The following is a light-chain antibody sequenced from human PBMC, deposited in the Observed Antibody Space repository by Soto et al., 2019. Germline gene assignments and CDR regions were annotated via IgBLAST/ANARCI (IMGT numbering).Light chain of an antibody. CDR1: QSISSW. J-gene: IGKJ1*01. Sequence: DIQMTQSPSTLSASVGDRVTITCRASQSISSWLAWYQQRPGKAPKLLIYKASSLESGVPSRFSGSGSGTEFTLTISSLQPDDFATYYCQQYDSYSGWTFGQGTKLDIK. CDR2: KAS. CDR3: QQYDSYSGWT. V-gene: IGKV1-5*03.